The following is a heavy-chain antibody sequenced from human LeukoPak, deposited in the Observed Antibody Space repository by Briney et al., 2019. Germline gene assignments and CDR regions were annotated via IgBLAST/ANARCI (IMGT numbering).Heavy chain of an antibody. V-gene: IGHV4-59*01. CDR3: ASSAIEYYYDSSGYYLLSYFDY. D-gene: IGHD3-22*01. J-gene: IGHJ4*02. CDR2: IYYSGST. Sequence: PSETLSLTCTVSGGSISSYYWSWIRQPPGKGLEWIGYIYYSGSTNYNPSLKSRVTISVDTSKNQFSLKLSSVTAADTAVYYCASSAIEYYYDSSGYYLLSYFDYWGQGTLVTVSS. CDR1: GGSISSYY.